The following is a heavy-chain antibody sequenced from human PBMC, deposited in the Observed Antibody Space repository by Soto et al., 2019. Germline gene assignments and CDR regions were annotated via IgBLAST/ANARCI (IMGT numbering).Heavy chain of an antibody. J-gene: IGHJ4*02. Sequence: QVQLVQSGAEVKKPGSSVKVSCKASGGTFSSYAISWVRQAPGQGLEWMGGIIPIFGTANYAQKFQGRVTITADESTSTAYMELSSLRSEDMAVYYCARDRGYCSGGSCPIDYWGQGTLVTVSS. CDR2: IIPIFGTA. CDR1: GGTFSSYA. D-gene: IGHD2-15*01. V-gene: IGHV1-69*12. CDR3: ARDRGYCSGGSCPIDY.